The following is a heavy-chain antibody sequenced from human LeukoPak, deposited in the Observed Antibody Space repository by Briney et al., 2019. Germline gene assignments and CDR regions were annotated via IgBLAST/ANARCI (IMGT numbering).Heavy chain of an antibody. D-gene: IGHD6-13*01. CDR1: GFTFSSYS. Sequence: PGGSLRLSCAASGFTFSSYSMNWVRQAPGKGLEWVSGISGSGGSTYYADSVKGRFTISRDNSKNTLYLQMNSLRAEDTAVYYCAKAQQQLVQSYWGQGTLVTVSS. V-gene: IGHV3-23*01. J-gene: IGHJ4*02. CDR3: AKAQQQLVQSY. CDR2: ISGSGGST.